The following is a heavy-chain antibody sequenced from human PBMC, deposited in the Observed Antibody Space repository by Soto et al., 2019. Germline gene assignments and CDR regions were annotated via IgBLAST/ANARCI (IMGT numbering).Heavy chain of an antibody. Sequence: QVQLVESGGGVVQPGRSLRLSCAGSGFTFSNYGLHWVRQTPGKGLEWVAFISHDGSNKYYADSVKGRFTISRDSSKSTLYLQMDSLRVEDTAVYYCAKDGAPRYCSGRSCHPAGAYCGQGTLVTVSS. V-gene: IGHV3-30*18. D-gene: IGHD2-15*01. J-gene: IGHJ4*02. CDR2: ISHDGSNK. CDR1: GFTFSNYG. CDR3: AKDGAPRYCSGRSCHPAGAY.